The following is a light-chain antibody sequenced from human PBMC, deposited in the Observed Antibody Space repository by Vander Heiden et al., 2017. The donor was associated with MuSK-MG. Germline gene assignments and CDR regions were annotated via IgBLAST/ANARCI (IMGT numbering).Light chain of an antibody. Sequence: YVLTQPPSVSVAPGQTARIACEGDNIGTYSVHWYQQRPGQAPVRGGEDDRDRPSGIPECFSASNSGATAILNISRVEAGDDAYDDCQVWDGSGDPVFGTGTKLTVL. CDR3: QVWDGSGDPV. J-gene: IGLJ1*01. CDR2: DDR. V-gene: IGLV3-21*02. CDR1: NIGTYS.